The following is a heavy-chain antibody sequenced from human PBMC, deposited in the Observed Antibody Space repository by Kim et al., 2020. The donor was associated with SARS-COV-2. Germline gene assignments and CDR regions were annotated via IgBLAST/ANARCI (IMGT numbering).Heavy chain of an antibody. Sequence: GGSLRLSCAASGFTFSSYSMNWVRQAPGKGLEWVSSISSSSSYIYYADSVKGRVTISRDNAKNSLYLQMNSLRAEDTAVYYCARRGDIVVVVAAPSYYGMDVWGQGTTVTVSS. V-gene: IGHV3-21*01. J-gene: IGHJ6*02. CDR3: ARRGDIVVVVAAPSYYGMDV. CDR2: ISSSSSYI. CDR1: GFTFSSYS. D-gene: IGHD2-15*01.